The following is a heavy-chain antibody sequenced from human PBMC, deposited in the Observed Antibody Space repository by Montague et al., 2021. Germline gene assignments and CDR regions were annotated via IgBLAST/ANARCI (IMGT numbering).Heavy chain of an antibody. CDR2: IFHSGSA. Sequence: SETLSLTCAVSGDFISSYTWWGWVRQPPGKGLEWIGEIFHSGSANYNPSLRSRITISVDKSKNEFSLHLNSVTPADTAVYYCARHGDDEWQQMAFWGQGTLVVVSS. V-gene: IGHV4-4*02. D-gene: IGHD6-13*01. CDR1: GDFISSYTW. CDR3: ARHGDDEWQQMAF. J-gene: IGHJ4*02.